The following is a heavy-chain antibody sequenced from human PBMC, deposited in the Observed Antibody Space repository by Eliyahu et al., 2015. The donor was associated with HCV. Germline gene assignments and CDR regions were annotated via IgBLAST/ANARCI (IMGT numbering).Heavy chain of an antibody. V-gene: IGHV3-23*01. J-gene: IGHJ3*02. CDR2: IGNTDDT. CDR3: ATGDWHLLHAFDI. D-gene: IGHD3/OR15-3a*01. Sequence: ESGGGLVQPGVSLRLSCAASGVTSSIYGTNWFRQAPGEGLKWVXGIGNTDDTYYADSVKGRFTVPRDNFKNTLYLQMTRLRAEDSAIXFCATGDWHLLHAFDIWGQGTMVTV. CDR1: GVTSSIYG.